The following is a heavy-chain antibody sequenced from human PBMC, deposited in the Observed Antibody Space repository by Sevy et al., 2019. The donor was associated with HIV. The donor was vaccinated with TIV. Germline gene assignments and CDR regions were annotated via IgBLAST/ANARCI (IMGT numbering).Heavy chain of an antibody. CDR3: AKDPPNQDYYDSSSSGYFDS. J-gene: IGHJ4*02. CDR1: GFTFSNYA. CDR2: ISTSGDNT. Sequence: GGSLRLSCAASGFTFSNYAMSWVRQAPGKGLQWVSVISTSGDNTYYADSVKGRFTISRDNSKNILYLQMSSLSAEDTAVYLCAKDPPNQDYYDSSSSGYFDSWGQGTLVTVSS. V-gene: IGHV3-23*01. D-gene: IGHD3-22*01.